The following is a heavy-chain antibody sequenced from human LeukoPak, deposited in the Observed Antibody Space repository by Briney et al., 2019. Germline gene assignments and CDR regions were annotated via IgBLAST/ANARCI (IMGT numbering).Heavy chain of an antibody. CDR1: GFTFDDYA. D-gene: IGHD3-22*01. J-gene: IGHJ4*02. CDR2: ISWNSGSI. CDR3: AKDRSSGYYWGLDY. Sequence: GGSLRLSCAAPGFTFDDYAMHWVRQAPGKGLEWVSGISWNSGSIGYADSVKGRFTISRDNAKNSLYLQMNSLRAEDTALYYCAKDRSSGYYWGLDYWGQGTLVTVSS. V-gene: IGHV3-9*01.